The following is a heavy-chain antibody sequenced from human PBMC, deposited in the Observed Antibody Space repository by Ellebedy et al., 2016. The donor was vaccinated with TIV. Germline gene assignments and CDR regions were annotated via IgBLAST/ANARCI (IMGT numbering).Heavy chain of an antibody. J-gene: IGHJ3*02. D-gene: IGHD7-27*01. CDR3: ARDMAWGNERVNDAFDI. CDR2: INQLESER. V-gene: IGHV3-7*01. Sequence: GESLKISCAASRFSFSSYWMSWVRQAPGKGLEWVANINQLESERHYVDAVRGRFTISRDNARNSLYLQMNSLRAEDTAVYYCARDMAWGNERVNDAFDIWGQGTMVTVSS. CDR1: RFSFSSYW.